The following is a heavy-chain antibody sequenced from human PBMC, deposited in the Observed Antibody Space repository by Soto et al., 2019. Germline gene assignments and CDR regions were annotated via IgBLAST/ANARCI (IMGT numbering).Heavy chain of an antibody. J-gene: IGHJ4*02. Sequence: SETLSLTCAVYGGSFSGYYWTWIRQPPGTGLEWIGEINHSGSTNYNPSLKSRVTMSVDKPKNQFSLKLSSVTAADTAVYYCVRDSGNGWKDYWGQGTLVT. D-gene: IGHD6-19*01. CDR2: INHSGST. CDR3: VRDSGNGWKDY. V-gene: IGHV4-34*01. CDR1: GGSFSGYY.